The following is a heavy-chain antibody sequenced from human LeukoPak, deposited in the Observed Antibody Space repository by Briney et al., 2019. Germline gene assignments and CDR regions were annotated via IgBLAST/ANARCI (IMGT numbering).Heavy chain of an antibody. Sequence: SQTLSLTCVVSGGSISSGGYSWSWIRQPPGKGLEWIGYIYHSGSTYYNPSLKSRVTISVDRSKNQFSLKLSSVTAADTAVYYCARSNPDYGDLYDYWGQGTLVTVSS. V-gene: IGHV4-30-2*01. J-gene: IGHJ4*02. CDR2: IYHSGST. D-gene: IGHD4-17*01. CDR3: ARSNPDYGDLYDY. CDR1: GGSISSGGYS.